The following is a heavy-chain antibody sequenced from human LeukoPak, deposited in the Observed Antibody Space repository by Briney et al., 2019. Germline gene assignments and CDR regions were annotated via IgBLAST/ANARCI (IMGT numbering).Heavy chain of an antibody. V-gene: IGHV3-7*01. CDR3: ASSIYDYLDY. CDR2: IKQDGSEK. CDR1: GFTFSSYL. J-gene: IGHJ4*02. Sequence: PGGSLRLSCAASGFTFSSYLMSWVRQAPGKGLEWVANIKQDGSEKYYVDSVKGRFTISRDNAKNSLYLQMNSLRAEDTAVYYCASSIYDYLDYWGQGTLVTVSS. D-gene: IGHD3-16*01.